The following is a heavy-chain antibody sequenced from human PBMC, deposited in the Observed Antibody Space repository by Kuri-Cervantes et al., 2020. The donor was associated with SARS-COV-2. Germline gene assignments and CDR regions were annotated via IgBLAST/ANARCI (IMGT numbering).Heavy chain of an antibody. V-gene: IGHV1-46*01. J-gene: IGHJ3*02. Sequence: ASVKVSCKASGYTFTSYYMHWVRQAPGQGLEWMGIINPSGGSTSYAQKFQGRVTMTRDTSTSTVYMELSSLRSEDTAVYYCARDGGCSSTSCYLESLITRGGDAFDIWGQGTMVTVSS. CDR2: INPSGGST. D-gene: IGHD2-2*01. CDR1: GYTFTSYY. CDR3: ARDGGCSSTSCYLESLITRGGDAFDI.